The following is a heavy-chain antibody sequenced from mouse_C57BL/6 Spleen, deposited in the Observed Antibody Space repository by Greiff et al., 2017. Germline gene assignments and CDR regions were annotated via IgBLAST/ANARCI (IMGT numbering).Heavy chain of an antibody. J-gene: IGHJ3*01. V-gene: IGHV14-4*01. Sequence: EVQLQQSGAELVRPGASVKLSCTASGFNIKDDYMHWVKQRPEQGLEWIGWIDPETGDTEYASKFQGKATITADSSSNTAYLKLSSLTSEDTAVYYCTGYDGYYVPFAYWGQGTLVTVSA. CDR1: GFNIKDDY. CDR2: IDPETGDT. CDR3: TGYDGYYVPFAY. D-gene: IGHD2-3*01.